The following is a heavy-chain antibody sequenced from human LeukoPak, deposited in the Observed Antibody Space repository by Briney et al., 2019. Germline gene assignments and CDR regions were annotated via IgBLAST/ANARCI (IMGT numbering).Heavy chain of an antibody. J-gene: IGHJ4*02. D-gene: IGHD2-2*01. V-gene: IGHV4-34*01. Sequence: SETLSLTCAVYGGSFSGYYWSWIRQPPGKGLEWIGEINHSGSTNYNPSLKSRVTISVDTSKNQFSLKLSSVAAADTAVYYCARVAHCSSTSCHFDYWGQGTLVTVSS. CDR3: ARVAHCSSTSCHFDY. CDR1: GGSFSGYY. CDR2: INHSGST.